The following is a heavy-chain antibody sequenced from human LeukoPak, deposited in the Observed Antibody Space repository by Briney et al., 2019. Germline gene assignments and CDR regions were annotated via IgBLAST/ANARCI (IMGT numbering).Heavy chain of an antibody. Sequence: PGESLKISCKGSGYSFTDYWIGWVRQMPGKGLEWMGIIYPGDSETRYSPSFQGQVTISADKSVSAAYLQWNSLRASDTAMYYCARPANQFTGGPDYWGQGTLVTVSS. D-gene: IGHD2-8*02. J-gene: IGHJ4*02. CDR1: GYSFTDYW. V-gene: IGHV5-51*03. CDR3: ARPANQFTGGPDY. CDR2: IYPGDSET.